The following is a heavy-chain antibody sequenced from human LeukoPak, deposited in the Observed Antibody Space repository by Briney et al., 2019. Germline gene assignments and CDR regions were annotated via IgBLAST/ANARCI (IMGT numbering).Heavy chain of an antibody. J-gene: IGHJ4*02. CDR3: VRVEYSSSYYFDS. CDR1: VESVSSNNAS. D-gene: IGHD6-6*01. V-gene: IGHV6-1*01. Sequence: SQRLSLTCAISVESVSSNNASWTWIRRSPSRGLEWLGKTYYRYQRFTNYAVSVKSRIIINPDTSKNQVSLQLNSVTPEDTAVYYCVRVEYSSSYYFDSWGPGTLVTVSS. CDR2: TYYRYQRFT.